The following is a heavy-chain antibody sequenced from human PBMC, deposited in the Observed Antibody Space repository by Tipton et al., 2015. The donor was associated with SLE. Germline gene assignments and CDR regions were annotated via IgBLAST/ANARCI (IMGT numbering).Heavy chain of an antibody. CDR3: ASTDVSSWYGGEDY. CDR1: GGSISSGSYY. V-gene: IGHV4-61*02. J-gene: IGHJ4*02. Sequence: LRLSCTVSGGSISSGSYYWSWIRQPAGKGLEWIGRIYTSGSTNYNPSLKSRVTISVDTSKNQFSLKLSSVTAADTAVYYCASTDVSSWYGGEDYWGQGTLVTVSS. D-gene: IGHD6-13*01. CDR2: IYTSGST.